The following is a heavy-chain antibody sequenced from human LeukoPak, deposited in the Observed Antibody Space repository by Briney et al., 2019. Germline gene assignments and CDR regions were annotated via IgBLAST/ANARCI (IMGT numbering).Heavy chain of an antibody. V-gene: IGHV3-9*01. CDR1: GFTFDDYA. CDR3: AKDIRWFGEYPYAFDI. Sequence: PGRSLRLSCAASGFTFDDYAMHWVRQAPGKGLEWVSGISWNSGSIGYADSVKGRFTISRDKAKNSLYLQMNSLRAEDTALYYCAKDIRWFGEYPYAFDIWGQGTMVTVSS. CDR2: ISWNSGSI. D-gene: IGHD3-10*01. J-gene: IGHJ3*02.